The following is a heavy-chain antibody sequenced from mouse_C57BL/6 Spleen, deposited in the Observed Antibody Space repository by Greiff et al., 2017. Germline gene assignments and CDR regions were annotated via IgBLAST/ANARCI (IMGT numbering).Heavy chain of an antibody. CDR1: GFTFSSYA. J-gene: IGHJ2*01. Sequence: EVKVVESGGGLVKPGGSLKLSCAASGFTFSSYAMSWVRQTPEKRLEWVATISDGGSYTYYPDPVKGRFPISRDNAKNNLYLQMSHLKSEDKAMYYCERDLSSECDDWGQGTTLTGSS. V-gene: IGHV5-4*01. D-gene: IGHD1-1*01. CDR3: ERDLSSECDD. CDR2: ISDGGSYT.